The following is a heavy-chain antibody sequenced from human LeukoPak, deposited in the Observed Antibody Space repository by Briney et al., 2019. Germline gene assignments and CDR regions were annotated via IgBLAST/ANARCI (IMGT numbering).Heavy chain of an antibody. CDR3: ARAGGGRYCSSTSCYSPPNWFDP. V-gene: IGHV4-34*01. D-gene: IGHD2-2*02. Sequence: PSETLSLTCAVYGGSFSGYYWSWIRQPPGKGLEWIGEINHSGTTNYNPSLKSRVTISVDTSKNQFSLKLSSVTAADTAVYYCARAGGGRYCSSTSCYSPPNWFDPWGQETLVTVSS. J-gene: IGHJ5*02. CDR2: INHSGTT. CDR1: GGSFSGYY.